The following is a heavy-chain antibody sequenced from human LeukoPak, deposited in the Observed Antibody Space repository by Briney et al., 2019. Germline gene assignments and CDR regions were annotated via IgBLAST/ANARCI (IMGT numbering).Heavy chain of an antibody. Sequence: SETLSLTCSISGDFITTNSYWWGWIRQSPWKGLEWIGSIYSSGNSYYNPSLKTRATIAPDTSKNQYSLRLPSVTAADPAIYYCARRGIWDLQIGNWFDPWGQGILVIVSS. CDR1: GDFITTNSYW. CDR3: ARRGIWDLQIGNWFDP. CDR2: IYSSGNS. J-gene: IGHJ5*02. D-gene: IGHD3-16*01. V-gene: IGHV4-39*01.